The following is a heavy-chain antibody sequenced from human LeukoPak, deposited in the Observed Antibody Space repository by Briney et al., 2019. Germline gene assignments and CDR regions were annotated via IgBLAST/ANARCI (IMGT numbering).Heavy chain of an antibody. J-gene: IGHJ4*02. CDR3: AREFCTNGVCYKRFDY. Sequence: GGSLRLSCAGSGFTFSSYAMHWVRQAPGKGLEYVSGISSNGGSTYHANSVKGRFSISRDNSKNTLYLQMGSLRPEDMAVYYCAREFCTNGVCYKRFDYWGQGTLVTVSS. CDR2: ISSNGGST. D-gene: IGHD2-8*01. CDR1: GFTFSSYA. V-gene: IGHV3-64*01.